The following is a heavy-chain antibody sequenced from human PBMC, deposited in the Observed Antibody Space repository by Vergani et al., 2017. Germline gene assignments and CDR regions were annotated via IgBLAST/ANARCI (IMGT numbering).Heavy chain of an antibody. CDR1: GDSISSNNC. D-gene: IGHD2-2*02. Sequence: QVQLQESGPGLVKPPGTLSLTCAVSGDSISSNNCWTLVRQPPGKGLEWIGEICHTEDTKYSPFLKSRVTVSVDESRNLFYLRINTVTAADTAVYYCATIGYRRWGYYFDYWGQGFMVTVSS. CDR3: ATIGYRRWGYYFDY. J-gene: IGHJ4*02. CDR2: ICHTEDT. V-gene: IGHV4-4*03.